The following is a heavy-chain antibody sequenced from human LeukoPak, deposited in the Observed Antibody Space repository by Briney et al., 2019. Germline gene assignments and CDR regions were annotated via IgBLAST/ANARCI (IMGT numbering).Heavy chain of an antibody. CDR3: AGSPRCGGDCYSYRNYYYYGMDV. D-gene: IGHD2-21*02. V-gene: IGHV3-66*01. Sequence: GGSLRLSCAASGFTVSSNYMSWVRQAPGKGLEWVSVIYSGGSTYYADSVKGRFTISRDNSKNTLYLQMNSLRAEDTAVYYCAGSPRCGGDCYSYRNYYYYGMDVWGQGTTVTVSS. J-gene: IGHJ6*02. CDR2: IYSGGST. CDR1: GFTVSSNY.